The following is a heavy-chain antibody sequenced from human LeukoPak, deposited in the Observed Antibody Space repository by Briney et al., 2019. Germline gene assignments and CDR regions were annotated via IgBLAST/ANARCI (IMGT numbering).Heavy chain of an antibody. Sequence: KPSETLSLTCAVYGGSFSGYYWSWIRQPPGKGLEWIGEINHSGSTNYNPSLKSRVTISVDTSKNQFSLKLSSVTAADTAVYYCARDAPVRTFGGVIVKLGYYYMDVWGKGTTVTISS. J-gene: IGHJ6*03. V-gene: IGHV4-34*01. CDR2: INHSGST. D-gene: IGHD3-16*02. CDR1: GGSFSGYY. CDR3: ARDAPVRTFGGVIVKLGYYYMDV.